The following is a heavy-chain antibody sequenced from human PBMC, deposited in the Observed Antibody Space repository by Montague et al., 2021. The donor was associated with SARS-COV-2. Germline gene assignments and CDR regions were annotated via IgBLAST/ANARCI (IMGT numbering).Heavy chain of an antibody. D-gene: IGHD4-23*01. CDR2: IDWDDEK. Sequence: PALVKPTQTLTLTCTFSGFSLSTSGMCVSWIRQPPGKALEWLALIDWDDEKYYSTSLKTRLTISKDTSKNQVVLTMTNMDPVETGTYYCARMTTVVTLGYYYYYGMDVWGQGTTVTVSS. J-gene: IGHJ6*02. V-gene: IGHV2-70*01. CDR3: ARMTTVVTLGYYYYYGMDV. CDR1: GFSLSTSGMC.